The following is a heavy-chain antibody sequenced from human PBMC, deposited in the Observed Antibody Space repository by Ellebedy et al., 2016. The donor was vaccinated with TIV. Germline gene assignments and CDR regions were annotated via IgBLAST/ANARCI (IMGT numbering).Heavy chain of an antibody. CDR3: ARSRGDGQWLGSYYFDY. V-gene: IGHV3-30*01. Sequence: GESLKISCAASGFTFSSYAMHWVRQAPGKGLEWVAVISYDGSNKYYADSVKGRFAISRDNSKNTLYLQMNSLRAEDTAVYYCARSRGDGQWLGSYYFDYWGQGTLVTVSS. J-gene: IGHJ4*02. CDR2: ISYDGSNK. D-gene: IGHD6-19*01. CDR1: GFTFSSYA.